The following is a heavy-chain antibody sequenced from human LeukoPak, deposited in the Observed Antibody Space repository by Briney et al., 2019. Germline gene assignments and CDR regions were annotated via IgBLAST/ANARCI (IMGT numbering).Heavy chain of an antibody. CDR1: GVSISSYY. CDR3: ARRYYDILTGFGGYDY. J-gene: IGHJ4*02. V-gene: IGHV4-59*01. CDR2: IYYSGST. Sequence: SETLSLTCTVCGVSISSYYWSWLRQPPGKGLEWIGYIYYSGSTNYNPSLKSRVTISVDTSKNQFSLKLSSVTAADTAVYYCARRYYDILTGFGGYDYWGQGTLVTVSS. D-gene: IGHD3-9*01.